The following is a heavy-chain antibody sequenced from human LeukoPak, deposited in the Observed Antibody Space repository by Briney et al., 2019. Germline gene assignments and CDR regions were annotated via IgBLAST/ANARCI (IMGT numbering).Heavy chain of an antibody. D-gene: IGHD1-1*01. V-gene: IGHV4-4*07. Sequence: SETLSLTCTVSGGSISSYYWSWIRQPAGKGLEWIGRIYISGSTNYNPSLKSRVTMSVDTSKNQFSLKLSSVTAAVTAVYYCARDRGTWNDDGFDYWGQGTLVTVSS. CDR2: IYISGST. J-gene: IGHJ4*02. CDR3: ARDRGTWNDDGFDY. CDR1: GGSISSYY.